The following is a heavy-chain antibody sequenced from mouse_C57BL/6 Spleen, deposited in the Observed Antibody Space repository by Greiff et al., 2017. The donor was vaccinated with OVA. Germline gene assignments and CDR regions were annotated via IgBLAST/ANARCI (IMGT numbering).Heavy chain of an antibody. CDR1: GYAFSSYW. Sequence: QVQLQQSGAELVKPGASVKISCKASGYAFSSYWMNWVKQRPGKGLEWIGQIYPGDGDTNYNGKFKGKATLTADKSSSTAYMQLSSLTSEDSAVYFCARAPSRDYFDYWGQGTPLTVSS. V-gene: IGHV1-80*01. CDR3: ARAPSRDYFDY. J-gene: IGHJ2*01. D-gene: IGHD3-3*01. CDR2: IYPGDGDT.